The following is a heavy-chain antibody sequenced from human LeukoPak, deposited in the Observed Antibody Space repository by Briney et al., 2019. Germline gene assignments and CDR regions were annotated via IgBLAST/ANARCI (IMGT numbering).Heavy chain of an antibody. Sequence: GGSLTLSCAASGFTFSSYWMHWVRQAPGKGLVWVSRINTDGSSTSYADSVKGRFTISRDNAKNSLYLQMNSLGADDTAVYYCARNGAWGQGTLVTVSS. J-gene: IGHJ5*02. CDR1: GFTFSSYW. D-gene: IGHD3-10*01. V-gene: IGHV3-74*01. CDR2: INTDGSST. CDR3: ARNGA.